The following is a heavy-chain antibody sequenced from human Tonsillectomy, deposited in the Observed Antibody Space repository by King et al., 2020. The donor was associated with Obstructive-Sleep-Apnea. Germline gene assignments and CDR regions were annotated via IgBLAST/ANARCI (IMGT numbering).Heavy chain of an antibody. D-gene: IGHD3-22*01. CDR2: IYYSGST. CDR1: GGSISSSSYY. CDR3: ARETHYYDSSGYLSYFDY. V-gene: IGHV4-39*07. J-gene: IGHJ4*02. Sequence: QLQESGPGLVKPSETLSLTCTVSGGSISSSSYYWGWICQPPGKGLEWIGRIYYSGSTHYNPSLKRRVTISVDTSKNQFSLKLSSVTAADTAVYYCARETHYYDSSGYLSYFDYWGQGTLVTVSS.